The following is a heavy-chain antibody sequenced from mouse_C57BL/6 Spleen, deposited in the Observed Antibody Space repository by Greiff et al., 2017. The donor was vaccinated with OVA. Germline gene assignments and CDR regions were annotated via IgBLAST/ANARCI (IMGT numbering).Heavy chain of an antibody. Sequence: EVQRVESGGGLVKPGGSLKLSCAASGFTFSSYAMSWVRQTPEKRLEWVATISDGGSYTYYQDNVKGRFTISRDNAKNNLYLQMSHLKSEDTAMYYCAGERGLGRFAYWGQGTLVTVSA. D-gene: IGHD4-1*01. V-gene: IGHV5-4*01. J-gene: IGHJ3*01. CDR1: GFTFSSYA. CDR3: AGERGLGRFAY. CDR2: ISDGGSYT.